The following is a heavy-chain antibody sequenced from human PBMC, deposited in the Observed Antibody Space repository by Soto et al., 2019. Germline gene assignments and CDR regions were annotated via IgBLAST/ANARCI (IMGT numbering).Heavy chain of an antibody. CDR1: GFTFSDYY. D-gene: IGHD6-13*01. CDR3: ARTIAAAGGRRYFDL. CDR2: ISSSSSYT. J-gene: IGHJ2*01. V-gene: IGHV3-11*05. Sequence: QVQLVESGGGLVKPGGSLRLSCAASGFTFSDYYMSWIRQAPGKGLEWVSSISSSSSYTNYADSVKGRFTISRDNAKNSLYLQMNSLRDEDTAVYHCARTIAAAGGRRYFDLWGRGTLVTVSS.